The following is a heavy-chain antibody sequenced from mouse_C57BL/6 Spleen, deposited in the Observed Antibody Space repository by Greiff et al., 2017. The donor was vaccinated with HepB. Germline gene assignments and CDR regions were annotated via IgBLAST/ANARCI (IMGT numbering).Heavy chain of an antibody. CDR3: APFYYYGSSYAMDY. Sequence: QVQLQQPGAELVKPGASVKLSCKASGYTFTSYWMHWVKQRPGQGLEWIGMIHPNSGSTNYNEKFKSKATLTVDNSSSTAYMQLSSLTSEDSAVYYCAPFYYYGSSYAMDYWGQGTSVTVSS. CDR1: GYTFTSYW. V-gene: IGHV1-64*01. CDR2: IHPNSGST. D-gene: IGHD1-1*01. J-gene: IGHJ4*01.